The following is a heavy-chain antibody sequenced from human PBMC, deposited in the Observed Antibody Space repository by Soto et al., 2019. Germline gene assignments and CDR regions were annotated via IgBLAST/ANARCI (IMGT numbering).Heavy chain of an antibody. CDR1: GVYISSSSYY. D-gene: IGHD5-12*01. Sequence: SETLSLTCTVSGVYISSSSYYWGWIRQPPGKGLEWIGSIYYSGSTYYNPSLKSRVTISVDTSKNQFSLKVSSVTAADTAVYYCARLRGYSGFVNYWGQGTLVTVSS. CDR3: ARLRGYSGFVNY. V-gene: IGHV4-39*01. CDR2: IYYSGST. J-gene: IGHJ4*02.